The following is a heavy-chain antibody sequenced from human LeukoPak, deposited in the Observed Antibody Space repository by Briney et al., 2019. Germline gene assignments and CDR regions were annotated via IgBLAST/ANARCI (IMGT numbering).Heavy chain of an antibody. CDR3: ARVWSSSSPIDY. D-gene: IGHD6-6*01. J-gene: IGHJ4*02. CDR1: GFTFSSYS. CDR2: ISSSSSYI. V-gene: IGHV3-21*01. Sequence: GGSLRLSCAASGFTFSSYSMNWVRQAPGKGLEWVSFISSSSSYIYYADSMKGRFTISRDNAKNSLYLQMNSLRAEDTAVYYCARVWSSSSPIDYWGQGTLVTVSS.